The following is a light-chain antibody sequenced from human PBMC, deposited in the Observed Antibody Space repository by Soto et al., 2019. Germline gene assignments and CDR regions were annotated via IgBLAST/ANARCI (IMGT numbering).Light chain of an antibody. CDR3: SSYAGSKDLV. CDR2: EVT. CDR1: SSDVGGYNY. V-gene: IGLV2-8*01. J-gene: IGLJ2*01. Sequence: QSALTQSPSASGSPGQSVTISCTGTSSDVGGYNYVSWYQQHPGKAPKLMIYEVTKRPSGVPDRFSASKSGNTASLTVSGLQAADEADYYCSSYAGSKDLVFGGGTRLTGL.